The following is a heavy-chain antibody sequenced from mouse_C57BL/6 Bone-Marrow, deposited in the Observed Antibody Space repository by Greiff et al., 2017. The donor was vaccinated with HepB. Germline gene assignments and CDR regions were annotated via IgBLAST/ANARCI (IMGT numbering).Heavy chain of an antibody. CDR2: IYPGSGST. CDR1: GYTFTSYW. CDR3: ARRGGSRPCAY. D-gene: IGHD1-1*01. Sequence: QVQLKQPGAELVKPGASVKMSCKASGYTFTSYWITWVKQRPGQGLEWIGDIYPGSGSTNYNEKFKSKATQTVDTSSSTAYMQLSSLTSEDSAVYYGARRGGSRPCAYWGQGTLVTVSA. J-gene: IGHJ3*01. V-gene: IGHV1-55*01.